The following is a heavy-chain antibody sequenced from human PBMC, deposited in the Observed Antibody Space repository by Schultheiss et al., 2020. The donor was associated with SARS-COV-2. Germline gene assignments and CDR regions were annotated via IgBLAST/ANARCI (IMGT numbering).Heavy chain of an antibody. D-gene: IGHD4-11*01. CDR3: ARHYTRRDAFDI. V-gene: IGHV4-34*01. Sequence: SQTISLTCAVYGGSFSGYYWSWIRQPPGKGLEWIGEINHSGSTYYNPSLKSRVTISVDTSKNQFSLKLSSVTAADTAVYYCARHYTRRDAFDIWGQGTMVTVSS. CDR1: GGSFSGYY. CDR2: INHSGST. J-gene: IGHJ3*02.